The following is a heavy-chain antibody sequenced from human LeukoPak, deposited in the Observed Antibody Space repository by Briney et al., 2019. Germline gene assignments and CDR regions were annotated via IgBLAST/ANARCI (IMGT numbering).Heavy chain of an antibody. V-gene: IGHV4-34*01. CDR1: GGFFSGYY. CDR2: INHSGST. J-gene: IGHJ4*02. CDR3: ARGKSTGWYSSSWYPPFFDY. Sequence: SETLSLTCAAYGGFFSGYYWSWIRQPPGKGLEWIGEINHSGSTNYNPSLKSRVTISVDTSKNQFSLKLSSVTAADTAVYYCARGKSTGWYSSSWYPPFFDYWGQGTLVTVSS. D-gene: IGHD6-13*01.